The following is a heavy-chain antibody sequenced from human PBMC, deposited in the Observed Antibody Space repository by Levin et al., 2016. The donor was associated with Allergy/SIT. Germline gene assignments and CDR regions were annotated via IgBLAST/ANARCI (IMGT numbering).Heavy chain of an antibody. CDR2: LYYSGST. CDR3: ARRNIGRLGYCSGGSCYGFDP. V-gene: IGHV4-39*01. D-gene: IGHD2-15*01. J-gene: IGHJ5*02. Sequence: SETLSLTCTVSGGSISSSGYYWGWIRQPPGKGLEWIGSLYYSGSTYYNPSLKTRVTISVDTSKNQFSLKLSSVTAADTAVYYCARRNIGRLGYCSGGSCYGFDPWGQGTLVTVSS. CDR1: GGSISSSGYY.